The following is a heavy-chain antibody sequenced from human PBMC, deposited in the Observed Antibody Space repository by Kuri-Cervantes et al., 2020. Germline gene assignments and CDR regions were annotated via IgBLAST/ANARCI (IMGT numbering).Heavy chain of an antibody. J-gene: IGHJ4*02. CDR3: VRRYFDY. CDR1: GFTFSSYA. V-gene: IGHV3-30-3*01. Sequence: GGSLRLSCAASGFTFSSYAMHWVRQAPGKGLEWVAVISYDGSNKYYADSVKGRFTISRDNSKNTLYLQMNSLRAEDTAVYYCVRRYFDYRGQGTLVTVSS. CDR2: ISYDGSNK.